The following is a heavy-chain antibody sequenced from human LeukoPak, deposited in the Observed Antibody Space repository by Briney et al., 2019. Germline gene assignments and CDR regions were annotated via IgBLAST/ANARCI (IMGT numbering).Heavy chain of an antibody. CDR1: GFTFSSYS. V-gene: IGHV3-48*04. J-gene: IGHJ6*03. CDR2: ISSSSSTI. D-gene: IGHD3-3*01. Sequence: GGSLRLSCAASGFTFSSYSMNWVRQAPGKGLEWVSYISSSSSTIYYADSVKGRFTISRDNAKNSLYLQMNSLRAEDTAVYYCARRVERSGYLGYYYYYMDVWGKGTTVTVSS. CDR3: ARRVERSGYLGYYYYYMDV.